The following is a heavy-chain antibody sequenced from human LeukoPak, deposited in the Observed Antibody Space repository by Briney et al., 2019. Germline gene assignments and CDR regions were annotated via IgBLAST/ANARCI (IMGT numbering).Heavy chain of an antibody. CDR1: GGSISSGSYY. CDR2: IYTSGST. J-gene: IGHJ5*02. CDR3: ARENGGPENWFDP. V-gene: IGHV4-61*02. D-gene: IGHD4-23*01. Sequence: PSETLSLTCTVSGGSISSGSYYWSWIRQPAGKGLEWIGRIYTSGSTNYNPSLKSRVTISVDTSKNQFSLKLSSVTAADTAVYYCARENGGPENWFDPWGQGTPVTVSS.